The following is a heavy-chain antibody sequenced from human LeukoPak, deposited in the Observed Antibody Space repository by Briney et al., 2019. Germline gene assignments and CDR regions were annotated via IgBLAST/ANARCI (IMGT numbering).Heavy chain of an antibody. CDR2: INIDGSAT. CDR3: ARSSRNEYYFDY. Sequence: GGSLRLSCAASGFTFSSYWMHWDRQAPGKGLVWVSLINIDGSATSDADSVKGRFTISRDNAKNTLYLQMNSLRAEDTAVYYCARSSRNEYYFDYWGQGTLVTVSS. J-gene: IGHJ4*02. CDR1: GFTFSSYW. V-gene: IGHV3-74*01.